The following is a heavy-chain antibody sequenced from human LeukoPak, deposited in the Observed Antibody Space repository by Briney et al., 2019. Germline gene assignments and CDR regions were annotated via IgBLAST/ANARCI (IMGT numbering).Heavy chain of an antibody. V-gene: IGHV1-3*01. CDR1: GYTFTSYA. CDR3: ARDYYYDSTAAPSDY. D-gene: IGHD3-22*01. J-gene: IGHJ4*02. CDR2: INAGNGNT. Sequence: ASVTVSCKASGYTFTSYAMHWVRQAPGQRLEWMGWINAGNGNTKYSQKFQGRVTITRDTSASTAYMELSSLRSEDTAVYYCARDYYYDSTAAPSDYWGQGTLVTVSS.